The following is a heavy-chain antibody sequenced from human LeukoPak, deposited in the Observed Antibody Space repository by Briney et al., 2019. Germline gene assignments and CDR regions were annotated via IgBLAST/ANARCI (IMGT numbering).Heavy chain of an antibody. CDR3: ARDYCSGGSCYGQSDY. J-gene: IGHJ4*02. CDR1: GFTFSSYA. Sequence: GGSLRLSCAASGFTFSSYAMHWVRQAPGKGLEWVAVISYDGSNKYYADSVKGRFTISRDNSKNTLYLQMNSLRAEDTAVYYCARDYCSGGSCYGQSDYWGRGTLVTVSS. D-gene: IGHD2-15*01. CDR2: ISYDGSNK. V-gene: IGHV3-30*04.